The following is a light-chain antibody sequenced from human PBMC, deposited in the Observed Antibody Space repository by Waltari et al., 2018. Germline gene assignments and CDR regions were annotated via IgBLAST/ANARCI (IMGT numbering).Light chain of an antibody. CDR2: KAS. CDR1: QTGSAW. Sequence: DIQMTQSPSTLSASVGDTVTITCRASQTGSAWLAWYQQKPGNAPKLLIYKASNLKSGVPSRFSGSGAGTEFTLTINSLQPDDFATYYCQHYNNYSGTFGQGTRVELK. V-gene: IGKV1-5*03. CDR3: QHYNNYSGT. J-gene: IGKJ1*01.